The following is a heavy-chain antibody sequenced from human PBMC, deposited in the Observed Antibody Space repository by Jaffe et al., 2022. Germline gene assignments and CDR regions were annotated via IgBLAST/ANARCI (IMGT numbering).Heavy chain of an antibody. CDR3: TRDPQGYCSGGSCTPFDY. Sequence: EVQLVESGGGLVQPGRSLRLSCTASGFTFGDYAMSWFRQAPGKGLEWVGFIRSKAYGGTTEYAASVKGRFTISRDDSKSIAYLQMNSLKTEDTAVYYCTRDPQGYCSGGSCTPFDYWGQGTLVTVSS. D-gene: IGHD2-15*01. J-gene: IGHJ4*02. CDR1: GFTFGDYA. V-gene: IGHV3-49*03. CDR2: IRSKAYGGTT.